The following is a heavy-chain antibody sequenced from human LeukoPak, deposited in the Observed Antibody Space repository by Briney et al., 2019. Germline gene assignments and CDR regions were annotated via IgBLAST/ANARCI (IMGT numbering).Heavy chain of an antibody. Sequence: SETLSLTCAVYGGSFSGHYWSWIRQPPGKGLEWIGEINHSGSTNYNPSLKSRVTISVDTSKNQFSLKLSSVTAADTAVYYCARGPPYSSGWSLYYYYYGMDVWGQGTTVTVSS. CDR2: INHSGST. CDR3: ARGPPYSSGWSLYYYYYGMDV. D-gene: IGHD6-19*01. J-gene: IGHJ6*02. CDR1: GGSFSGHY. V-gene: IGHV4-34*01.